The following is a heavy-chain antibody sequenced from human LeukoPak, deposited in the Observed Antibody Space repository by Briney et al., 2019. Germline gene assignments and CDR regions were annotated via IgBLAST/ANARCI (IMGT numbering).Heavy chain of an antibody. Sequence: GGSLRLSCAASGFTFSSYSMNWVRQAPRKGLEWVSSISSSSSYIYYADSVKGRFTISRDNAKNSLYLQMNSLRAEDTAVYYCARTHCSSTSCYSHNWFDPWGQGTLVTVSS. J-gene: IGHJ5*02. D-gene: IGHD2-2*02. V-gene: IGHV3-21*01. CDR1: GFTFSSYS. CDR2: ISSSSSYI. CDR3: ARTHCSSTSCYSHNWFDP.